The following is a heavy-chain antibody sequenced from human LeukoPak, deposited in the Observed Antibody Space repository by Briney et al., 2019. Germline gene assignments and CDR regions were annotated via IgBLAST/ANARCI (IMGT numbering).Heavy chain of an antibody. J-gene: IGHJ6*03. Sequence: PGGSLRLSCAASGFTFSSYAMSWVRQAPGKGLEWVSAISGSSGSTYYADSVKGRFTISRDNSKSTLYLQMNSLRAEDTAVYYCAKDMYEYSSSYYYYYYYMDVWGMGTTVTVSS. V-gene: IGHV3-23*01. D-gene: IGHD6-6*01. CDR3: AKDMYEYSSSYYYYYYYMDV. CDR1: GFTFSSYA. CDR2: ISGSSGST.